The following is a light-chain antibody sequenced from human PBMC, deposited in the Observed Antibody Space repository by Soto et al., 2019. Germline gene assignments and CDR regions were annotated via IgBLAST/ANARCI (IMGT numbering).Light chain of an antibody. CDR2: LNSDGSH. CDR3: QTWGTGHWV. Sequence: QPVLTQSPSASASLGASVKLTCTLSSGHSSYAIAWHQQQPEKGPRYLMKLNSDGSHSKGDGIPDRFSGSSSGAERYLTLSSLQSEDEADYYCQTWGTGHWVFGGGTKLTV. CDR1: SGHSSYA. J-gene: IGLJ3*02. V-gene: IGLV4-69*01.